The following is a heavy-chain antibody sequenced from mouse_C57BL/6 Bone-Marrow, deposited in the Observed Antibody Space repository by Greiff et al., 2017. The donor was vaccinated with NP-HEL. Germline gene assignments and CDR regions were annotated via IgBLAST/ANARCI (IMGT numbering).Heavy chain of an antibody. D-gene: IGHD1-1*01. Sequence: VQLQQSGAELVKPGASVKLSCTASGFNIKAYYMHWVKRRTEQGLEGIGRIDPEDGETKYAPKFQGKATITADTSSNTPHLQLSSLTSEDTAVYYCLGGTTVVAEAMDYWGQGTSVTVSS. V-gene: IGHV14-2*01. CDR2: IDPEDGET. CDR1: GFNIKAYY. J-gene: IGHJ4*01. CDR3: LGGTTVVAEAMDY.